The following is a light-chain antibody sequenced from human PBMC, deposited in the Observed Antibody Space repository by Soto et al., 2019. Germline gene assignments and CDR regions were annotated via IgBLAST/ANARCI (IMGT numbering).Light chain of an antibody. CDR2: DAS. CDR1: QSVSSY. V-gene: IGKV3-11*01. J-gene: IGKJ5*01. CDR3: QHRSNWHIT. Sequence: EIVLTQFPATLSLSPGERATLSCRASQSVSSYLAWYRQKPGQAPGLLIYDASNRATGIPARFSGSGSGTDFSLTISNLEPEDFAVYYCQHRSNWHITFGQGTRLDIK.